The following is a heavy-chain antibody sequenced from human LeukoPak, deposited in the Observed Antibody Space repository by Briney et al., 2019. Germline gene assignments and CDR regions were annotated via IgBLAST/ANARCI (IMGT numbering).Heavy chain of an antibody. Sequence: PGGSLRLSCVASGFTFSTFSMNWVRQAPGKGLERVSSISTRSNTYYADSLRGRFTISRDDAKNSVYLHMHSLRAEDTAVYYCARPQSDRSGYYYIDFWGQGTLVTVSS. CDR2: ISTRSNT. J-gene: IGHJ4*02. CDR1: GFTFSTFS. V-gene: IGHV3-21*06. D-gene: IGHD3-22*01. CDR3: ARPQSDRSGYYYIDF.